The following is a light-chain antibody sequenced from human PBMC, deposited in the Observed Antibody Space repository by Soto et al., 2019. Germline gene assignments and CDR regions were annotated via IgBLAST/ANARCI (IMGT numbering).Light chain of an antibody. Sequence: DIQMTQSPSSLSASVGDRVTITCRASQSISSYLNWYQQKPGKAPKLLIYAASSLQSGVPSRFSGSGSGTDFTLTISSLQPEDFATYYFQQSYSTPYSLTFGGGTKVEIK. CDR3: QQSYSTPYSLT. CDR2: AAS. V-gene: IGKV1-39*01. CDR1: QSISSY. J-gene: IGKJ4*01.